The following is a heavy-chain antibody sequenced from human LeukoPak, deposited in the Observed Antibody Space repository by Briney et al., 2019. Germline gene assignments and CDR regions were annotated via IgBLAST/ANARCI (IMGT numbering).Heavy chain of an antibody. Sequence: TGGSLRLSRAASGFTFSSYAMHWVRQAPGKGLEWVAVISYDGSNKYYADSVKGRFTISRDNSKNTLYLQMNSLRAEDTAVYYCARDRGSGSYDYDAFDIWGQGTMVTVSS. CDR3: ARDRGSGSYDYDAFDI. D-gene: IGHD3-10*01. V-gene: IGHV3-30-3*01. J-gene: IGHJ3*02. CDR1: GFTFSSYA. CDR2: ISYDGSNK.